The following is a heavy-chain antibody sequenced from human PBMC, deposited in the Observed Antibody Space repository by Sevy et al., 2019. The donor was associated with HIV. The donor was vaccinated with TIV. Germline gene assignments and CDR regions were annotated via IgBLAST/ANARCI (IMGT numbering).Heavy chain of an antibody. Sequence: GGSLRLSCVASGFTFSDHYMEWVRQAPGKGLEWVGRTRNKVDGYTTEYAASVKGRFTMPRDESKNSVYVQMNSLKAEDTAVYYCATHAGIAAAGRVFDYWGQGTLVTVSS. V-gene: IGHV3-72*01. CDR1: GFTFSDHY. CDR3: ATHAGIAAAGRVFDY. D-gene: IGHD6-13*01. CDR2: TRNKVDGYTT. J-gene: IGHJ4*02.